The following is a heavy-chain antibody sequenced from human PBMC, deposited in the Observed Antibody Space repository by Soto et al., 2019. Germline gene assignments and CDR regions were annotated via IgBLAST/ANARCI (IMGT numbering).Heavy chain of an antibody. J-gene: IGHJ6*02. CDR2: IYYSGST. Sequence: SETLSLTCTVSGGSISSGDYYWSWIRQPPGKGLEWIGYIYYSGSTYYNPSLKSRVTISVDTSKNQFSLKLSSVTAADTAVYYCASSSSSWSYYYGMDVWGQGTTVTVSS. CDR1: GGSISSGDYY. CDR3: ASSSSSWSYYYGMDV. D-gene: IGHD6-13*01. V-gene: IGHV4-30-4*01.